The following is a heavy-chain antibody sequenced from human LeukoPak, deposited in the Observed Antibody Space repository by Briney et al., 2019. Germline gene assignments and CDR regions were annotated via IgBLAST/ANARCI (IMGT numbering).Heavy chain of an antibody. J-gene: IGHJ6*02. CDR3: VRHVSSGWGYYNGLDV. CDR2: IYYPEST. D-gene: IGHD6-19*01. CDR1: GGSIGSSGFY. Sequence: SETLSLTCKVSGGSIGSSGFYWGWIRQPPGKGLEWIGSIYYPESTHYNPSLESRVTISVDTSKYQVSLTLSSVTATDTAVYYCVRHVSSGWGYYNGLDVWGQGTTVTVSS. V-gene: IGHV4-39*01.